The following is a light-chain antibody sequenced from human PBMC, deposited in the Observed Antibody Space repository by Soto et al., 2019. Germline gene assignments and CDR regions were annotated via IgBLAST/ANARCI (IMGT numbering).Light chain of an antibody. CDR3: QQVYRYPWT. Sequence: DIQMTQSPSTLSASVGDRVTITCRASQSVDTCLAWYQQKPGKAPHLLIYKASSLETGVPSRFSGSGSVTAFPLTISSLQPDDSATYYCQQVYRYPWTFGQGTKVEIK. CDR2: KAS. V-gene: IGKV1-5*03. CDR1: QSVDTC. J-gene: IGKJ1*01.